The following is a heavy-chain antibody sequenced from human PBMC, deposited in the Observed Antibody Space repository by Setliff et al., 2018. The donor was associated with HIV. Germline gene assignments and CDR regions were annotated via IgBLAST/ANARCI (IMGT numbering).Heavy chain of an antibody. CDR2: IIPIIATT. V-gene: IGHV1-69*13. Sequence: GASVKVSCKASGYTFTSYDISWVRQAPGQGLEWMGGIIPIIATTNYAQKFQDRVTITADEFTNTAYMEVSSLRSEDTAVYYCARNGPHGSGWYNYFDFWGQGTLVTVSS. D-gene: IGHD6-19*01. CDR3: ARNGPHGSGWYNYFDF. CDR1: GYTFTSYD. J-gene: IGHJ4*02.